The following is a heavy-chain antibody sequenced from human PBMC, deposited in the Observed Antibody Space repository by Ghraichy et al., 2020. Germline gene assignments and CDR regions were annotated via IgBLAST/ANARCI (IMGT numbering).Heavy chain of an antibody. CDR1: GGSISSSSYY. J-gene: IGHJ4*02. V-gene: IGHV4-39*01. CDR3: ARLLYELVQFDY. D-gene: IGHD6-13*01. Sequence: SETCPSLTCTVSGGSISSSSYYWGWIRQPPGKGLEWIGSIYYSGSTYYNPSLKSRVTISVDTSKNQFSLKLSSVTAADTAVYYCARLLYELVQFDYWGQGTLVTVSS. CDR2: IYYSGST.